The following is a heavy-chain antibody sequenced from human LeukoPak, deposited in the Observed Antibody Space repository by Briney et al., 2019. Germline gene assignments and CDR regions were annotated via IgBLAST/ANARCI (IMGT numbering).Heavy chain of an antibody. D-gene: IGHD3-22*01. CDR3: ARSRYDSSGYESSAEYFQQ. V-gene: IGHV3-48*03. CDR2: ISSSGSTI. Sequence: GGSLRLPCAASGFTFSSYEMNWVRQAPGKGLEWVSYISSSGSTIYYADSVKGRFTISRDNAKNSLYLQMNSLRAEDTAVYYCARSRYDSSGYESSAEYFQQWGQGTLVTVSS. J-gene: IGHJ1*01. CDR1: GFTFSSYE.